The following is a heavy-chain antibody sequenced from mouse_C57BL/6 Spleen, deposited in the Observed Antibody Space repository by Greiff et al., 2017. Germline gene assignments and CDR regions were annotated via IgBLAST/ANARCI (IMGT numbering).Heavy chain of an antibody. CDR3: ASQIGYYSNRYFDV. CDR2: IFPGSGST. V-gene: IGHV1-75*01. D-gene: IGHD2-5*01. Sequence: QVQLQQSGPELVKPGASVKISCKASGYTFTDYYINWVKQRPGQGLEWIGWIFPGSGSTYYNEKFKGKATITVDKSSSTAYMLLSSLPSEDSAVYVCASQIGYYSNRYFDVWGTGTTVTVSS. CDR1: GYTFTDYY. J-gene: IGHJ1*03.